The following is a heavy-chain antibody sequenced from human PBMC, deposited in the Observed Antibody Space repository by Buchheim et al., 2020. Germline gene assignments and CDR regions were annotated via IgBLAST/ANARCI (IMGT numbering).Heavy chain of an antibody. CDR3: AKKREENFYYYGLDV. CDR1: GASITSSNL. J-gene: IGHJ6*02. D-gene: IGHD1-26*01. Sequence: QVQLQESGPGLVKPSGTLFLTCSVSGASITSSNLWTWVRQPPGKGLEWIGEIFHVGVTNYNPSLKSRVTISQAKSNNQFSLRLASVTAADTATYYCAKKREENFYYYGLDVWGQGA. V-gene: IGHV4-4*02. CDR2: IFHVGVT.